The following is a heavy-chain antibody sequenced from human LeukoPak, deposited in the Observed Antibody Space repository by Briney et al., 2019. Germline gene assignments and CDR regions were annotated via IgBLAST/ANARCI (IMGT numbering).Heavy chain of an antibody. CDR3: ARGAVAAKGPPY. CDR2: IRSSGSTT. Sequence: QTGGSLRLSCAASGFTFSDYSMNWVRQAPGKGLEWVSYIRSSGSTTYYAGSVKGRFTISRDNAKNSLYLQMNSLRAEDTAVYFCARGAVAAKGPPYWGQGTLVTVSS. V-gene: IGHV3-48*01. CDR1: GFTFSDYS. D-gene: IGHD6-19*01. J-gene: IGHJ4*02.